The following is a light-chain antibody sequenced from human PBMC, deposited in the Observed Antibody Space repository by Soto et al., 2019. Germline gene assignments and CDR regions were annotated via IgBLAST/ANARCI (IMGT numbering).Light chain of an antibody. CDR2: RTS. J-gene: IGKJ4*01. CDR1: QTISAY. Sequence: DIQMTQSPSNLSASVGDTVSITCRASQTISAYLAWYQHKPGKPPKLLIHRTSTLESGVPSRFSGSGSGTEFTLTISGLQPDDFATYVCQQYSGYLLTFGGGTKV. V-gene: IGKV1-5*03. CDR3: QQYSGYLLT.